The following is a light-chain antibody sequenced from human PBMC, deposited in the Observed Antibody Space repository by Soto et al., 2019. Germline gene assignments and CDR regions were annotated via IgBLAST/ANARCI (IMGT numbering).Light chain of an antibody. J-gene: IGKJ1*01. CDR1: QSISSN. CDR2: AAS. V-gene: IGKV1-39*01. Sequence: DIQMTQSPSSLSASVGDRVTIPSRTSQSISSNLNWYQQKPGKAPNFLIHAASSLQSGVPSRFSGSGSGTDFTLTISSLQPEDSATYYCQQSYSTPWTFGQGTKVDIK. CDR3: QQSYSTPWT.